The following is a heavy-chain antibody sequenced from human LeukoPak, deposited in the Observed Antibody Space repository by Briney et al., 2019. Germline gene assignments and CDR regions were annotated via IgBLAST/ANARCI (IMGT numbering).Heavy chain of an antibody. J-gene: IGHJ4*02. Sequence: PGGSLRLSCAASEXTFSSYALHWVRQAPGKGLEWVALVSNDGGDKYYADSVKGRFTISRDNSKNTLYLQMNSLRGEDTGVYYCAKAHLLDWLLPFDYWGQGTLVTVSS. D-gene: IGHD3/OR15-3a*01. CDR3: AKAHLLDWLLPFDY. V-gene: IGHV3-30*18. CDR2: VSNDGGDK. CDR1: EXTFSSYA.